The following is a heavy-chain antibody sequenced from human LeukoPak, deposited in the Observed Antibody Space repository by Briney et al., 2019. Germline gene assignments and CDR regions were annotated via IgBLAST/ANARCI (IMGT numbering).Heavy chain of an antibody. V-gene: IGHV4-34*01. CDR2: INHSGST. D-gene: IGHD2-2*01. CDR3: ARGGDIVVVPAAI. CDR1: GGSFSGYY. J-gene: IGHJ4*02. Sequence: SETLSLTCAVYGGSFSGYYWSWIRQPPGKGLEWIGEINHSGSTNYNPSLKSRVTISVDTSKNQFSLKLSSVTAAATAVYYCARGGDIVVVPAAIWGQGTLVTVSS.